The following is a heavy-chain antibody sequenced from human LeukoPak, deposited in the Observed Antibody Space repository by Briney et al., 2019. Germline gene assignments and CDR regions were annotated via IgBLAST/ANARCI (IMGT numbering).Heavy chain of an antibody. Sequence: GGSLRLSCLTSGFTFSTNAMSWVRQAPGRGLEWVANIKGDGSKKNYVDSVKGRFTISRDNAKNSLYLQMNSLRAEDTAVYYCATPLDYYDSSGYHQGGDWGQGTLVTVSS. CDR1: GFTFSTNA. J-gene: IGHJ4*02. CDR2: IKGDGSKK. D-gene: IGHD3-22*01. CDR3: ATPLDYYDSSGYHQGGD. V-gene: IGHV3-7*03.